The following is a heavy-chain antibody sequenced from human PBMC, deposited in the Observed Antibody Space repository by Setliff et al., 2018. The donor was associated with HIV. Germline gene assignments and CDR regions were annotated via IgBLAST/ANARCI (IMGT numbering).Heavy chain of an antibody. V-gene: IGHV3-23*01. D-gene: IGHD6-6*01. CDR2: ISGSGGST. J-gene: IGHJ4*02. CDR1: QFTFSTYA. Sequence: GGSLRLSCAASQFTFSTYAMSWVRLAPGKGLEWVSTISGSGGSTYYVDSVKGRFTISRDNSKNTLYLQMKSLRAEDTAVYYCAKTRTGLYSSSPLYFDHWGQGTLVTAPQ. CDR3: AKTRTGLYSSSPLYFDH.